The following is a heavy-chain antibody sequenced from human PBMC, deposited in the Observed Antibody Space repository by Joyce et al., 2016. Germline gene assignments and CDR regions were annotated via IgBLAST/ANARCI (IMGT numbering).Heavy chain of an antibody. D-gene: IGHD5-18*01. CDR3: ARGLVVTGTRVRGYNYGYSS. CDR1: GGSFSGYY. Sequence: QVQLQQWGGGLLKPSETLSLTCAVYGGSFSGYYWSWIRQPPGKGLEWIGEVNHNGSTSYDESRKSRVTISVDTSKNQLSLNLTSVTAADTAVYFCARGLVVTGTRVRGYNYGYSSWGQGTLVTVSS. J-gene: IGHJ5*02. V-gene: IGHV4-34*02. CDR2: VNHNGST.